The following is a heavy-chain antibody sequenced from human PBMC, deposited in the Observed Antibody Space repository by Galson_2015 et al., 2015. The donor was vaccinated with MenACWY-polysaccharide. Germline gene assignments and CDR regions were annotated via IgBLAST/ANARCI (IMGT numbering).Heavy chain of an antibody. CDR1: GLTFGINS. J-gene: IGHJ6*02. CDR3: ARVNCTNRICLIMYYYGMDV. D-gene: IGHD2-8*01. Sequence: SLRLSCAASGLTFGINSINWVRQAPGKGLEWISYISGSGGTIYYADSVKGRFTISRDNAKNSVYLQMNSLRAEETAVYYCARVNCTNRICLIMYYYGMDVGGRGTTVPVSS. V-gene: IGHV3-48*01. CDR2: ISGSGGTI.